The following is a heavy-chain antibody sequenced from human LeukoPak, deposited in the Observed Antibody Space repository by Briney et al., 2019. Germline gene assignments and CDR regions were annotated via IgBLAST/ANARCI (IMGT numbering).Heavy chain of an antibody. CDR3: AREGGTYYDFWSGYSNPNWFDP. D-gene: IGHD3-3*01. V-gene: IGHV3-30-3*01. Sequence: PGGSLRLSCAASGFTFSSYAMHWVRQAPGKGLEWEAVISYDGSNKYYADSVKGRFTISRDNSKNTLYLQMNSLRAEDTAVYYCAREGGTYYDFWSGYSNPNWFDPWGQGTLVTVSS. CDR1: GFTFSSYA. CDR2: ISYDGSNK. J-gene: IGHJ5*02.